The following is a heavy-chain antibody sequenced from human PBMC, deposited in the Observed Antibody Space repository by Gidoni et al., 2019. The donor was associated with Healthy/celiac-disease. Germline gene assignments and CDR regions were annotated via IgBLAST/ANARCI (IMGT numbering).Heavy chain of an antibody. CDR1: GGTFSSYA. D-gene: IGHD3-3*01. V-gene: IGHV1-69*01. J-gene: IGHJ6*02. CDR2: IIPTFGTA. Sequence: QVQLVQSGAEVQKPGSSVKVSCKASGGTFSSYAISWVRQAPGQGLEWMGGIIPTFGTATYAQKFQGRVTIPADESTSTAYMELSSLRSEDTAVYYCARADGLEWLGYYYYGMDVWGQGTTVTVSS. CDR3: ARADGLEWLGYYYYGMDV.